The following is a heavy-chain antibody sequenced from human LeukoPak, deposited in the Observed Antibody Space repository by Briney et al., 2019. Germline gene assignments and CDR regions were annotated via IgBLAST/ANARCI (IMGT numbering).Heavy chain of an antibody. D-gene: IGHD2-2*01. CDR3: ARTVPAAPRGYYYYYYYMDV. J-gene: IGHJ6*03. Sequence: ASVKVSCKASGYTFTSYGISWVRQAPGQGLEWMGWISAYNGNTNYAQKLQGRVSMTTDTSTSTAYMELRSLRSDDTAVYYCARTVPAAPRGYYYYYYYMDVWGKGTTVTVSS. V-gene: IGHV1-18*01. CDR2: ISAYNGNT. CDR1: GYTFTSYG.